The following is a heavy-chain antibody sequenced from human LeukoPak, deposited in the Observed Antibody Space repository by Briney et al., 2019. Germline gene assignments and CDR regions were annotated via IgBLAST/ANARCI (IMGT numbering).Heavy chain of an antibody. CDR2: IYHSGST. V-gene: IGHV4-39*07. D-gene: IGHD6-19*01. CDR1: GGSISSGDYY. CDR3: ARGSGWYENDY. Sequence: SQTLSLTCTVSGGSISSGDYYWGWIRQPPGKGLEWIGSIYHSGSTYYNPSLKSRVTISVDTSKNQFSLKLSSVTAADTAVYYCARGSGWYENDYWGQGTLVTVSS. J-gene: IGHJ4*02.